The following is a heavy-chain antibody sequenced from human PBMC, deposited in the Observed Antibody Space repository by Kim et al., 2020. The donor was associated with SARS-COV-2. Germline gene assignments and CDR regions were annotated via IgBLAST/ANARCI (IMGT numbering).Heavy chain of an antibody. Sequence: SETLSLTCAVYGGSFSGDYWSWIRQPPGKGLEWIGEINHSGSTNYNPSLKSRVTISVDTSKNQFSLKLRSVTAADTAVYYCARGTGVMWWYYGSGVNYF. J-gene: IGHJ4*01. D-gene: IGHD3-10*01. CDR2: INHSGST. V-gene: IGHV4-34*01. CDR3: ARGTGVMWWYYGSGVNYF. CDR1: GGSFSGDY.